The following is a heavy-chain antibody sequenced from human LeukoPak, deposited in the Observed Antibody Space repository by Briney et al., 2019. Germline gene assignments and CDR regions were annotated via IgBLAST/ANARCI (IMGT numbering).Heavy chain of an antibody. Sequence: GASVKVSCKVSGYTLTELSMHWVRQAPGKGLEWMGGFDPEDGETIYAQKFQGRVTMTRDTSTSTVYMELSSLRSEDTAVYYCAIHPTVTTSGDYWGQGTLVTVSS. D-gene: IGHD4-17*01. V-gene: IGHV1-24*01. CDR3: AIHPTVTTSGDY. CDR2: FDPEDGET. CDR1: GYTLTELS. J-gene: IGHJ4*02.